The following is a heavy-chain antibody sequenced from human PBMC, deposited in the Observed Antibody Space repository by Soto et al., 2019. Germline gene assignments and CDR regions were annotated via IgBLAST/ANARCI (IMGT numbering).Heavy chain of an antibody. J-gene: IGHJ5*02. V-gene: IGHV1-18*01. CDR1: GYTFTSYG. D-gene: IGHD6-19*01. CDR3: ASVVYSSGWYPAAGFDP. Sequence: ASVKVSCKASGYTFTSYGISWVRQAPGQGLEWMGWISAYNGNTNYAQKLQGRVTMTTDTSTSTAYMELRSLRSDDTAVYYCASVVYSSGWYPAAGFDPWGQGTLVTGSS. CDR2: ISAYNGNT.